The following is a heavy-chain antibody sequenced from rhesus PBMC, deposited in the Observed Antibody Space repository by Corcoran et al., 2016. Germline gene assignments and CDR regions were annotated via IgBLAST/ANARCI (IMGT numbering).Heavy chain of an antibody. CDR3: AGRGGVGGWDS. CDR2: WCRRRAKH. Sequence: QVQLQESGPGLVKPSETLSLTCAVSGGSISGGYDWSCIRQPPGKGVEWIGYWCRRRAKHEPNQQPKNRGTNSKAETKNQFCVGLSAGGAADTAGYSWAGRGGVGGWDSWGQGVLVTVSS. D-gene: IGHD3-34*01. J-gene: IGHJ4*01. V-gene: IGHV4-76*01. CDR1: GGSISGGYD.